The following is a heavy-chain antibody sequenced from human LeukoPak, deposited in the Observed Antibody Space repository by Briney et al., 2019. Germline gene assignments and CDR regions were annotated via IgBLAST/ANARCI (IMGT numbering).Heavy chain of an antibody. CDR2: INWNGGST. J-gene: IGHJ4*02. D-gene: IGHD1-26*01. V-gene: IGHV3-20*04. Sequence: GGSLRLSCAASGFTYDDYGMSWVRQAPGKGLGWVSGINWNGGSTRYADYVKGRFTISRDNAKNSLFLQMNSLRAEDTALYYCTRLRGSYSDTLPFDYWGQGTLVTVSS. CDR1: GFTYDDYG. CDR3: TRLRGSYSDTLPFDY.